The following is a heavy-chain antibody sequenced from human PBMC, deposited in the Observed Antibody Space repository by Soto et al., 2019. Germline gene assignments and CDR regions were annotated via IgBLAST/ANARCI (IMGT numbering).Heavy chain of an antibody. D-gene: IGHD6-13*01. J-gene: IGHJ6*02. Sequence: GGSLRLSCAASGFTFSSYSMNWVRQAPGKGLEWVSSISSSSSYIYYADSVKGRFTISRDNAKNSLYLQMYSLRAEDTAVYYCARDSVEQQYYYGMDVWGQGTTVTVSS. V-gene: IGHV3-21*04. CDR3: ARDSVEQQYYYGMDV. CDR2: ISSSSSYI. CDR1: GFTFSSYS.